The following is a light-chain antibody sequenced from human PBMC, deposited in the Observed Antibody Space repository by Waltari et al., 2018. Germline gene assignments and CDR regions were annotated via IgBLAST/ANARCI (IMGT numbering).Light chain of an antibody. CDR3: QHYGRLPVT. CDR1: QSVSRT. Sequence: EIVLTQSPGTVSLSPGERVTLSCRASQSVSRTLAWYQQKPGQAPRLLMYGASIMASGIPDRFSGSGSGTDFSLTISRLEPEDFAVYYCQHYGRLPVTFGQGTKVENK. CDR2: GAS. V-gene: IGKV3-20*01. J-gene: IGKJ1*01.